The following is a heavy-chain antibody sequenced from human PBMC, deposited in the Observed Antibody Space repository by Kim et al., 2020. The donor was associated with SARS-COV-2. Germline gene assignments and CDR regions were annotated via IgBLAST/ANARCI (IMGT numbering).Heavy chain of an antibody. V-gene: IGHV4-59*08. J-gene: IGHJ6*02. CDR2: IYYSGST. Sequence: SETLSLTCTVSGGSISSYYWSWIRQPPGKGLEWIGYIYYSGSTNYNPSLKSRVTISVDTSKNQFSLKLSSVTAADTAVYYCASTGTTSDYYYYGMDVWGQGTTVTVSS. CDR1: GGSISSYY. D-gene: IGHD1-1*01. CDR3: ASTGTTSDYYYYGMDV.